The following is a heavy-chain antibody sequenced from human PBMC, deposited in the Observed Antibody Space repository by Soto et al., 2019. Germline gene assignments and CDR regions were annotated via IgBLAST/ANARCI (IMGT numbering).Heavy chain of an antibody. CDR3: ARHNYGSGSTYFDY. CDR2: IYHSGST. Sequence: SETLSLTCAVSGGSISSTNWWTWVRQPPGKGLEWIGEIYHSGSTNYNPSLKSRVTISVDTSKNQFSLKLNSMTAADTAVYYCARHNYGSGSTYFDYWGQGTLVTVSS. J-gene: IGHJ4*02. CDR1: GGSISSTNW. V-gene: IGHV4-4*02. D-gene: IGHD3-10*01.